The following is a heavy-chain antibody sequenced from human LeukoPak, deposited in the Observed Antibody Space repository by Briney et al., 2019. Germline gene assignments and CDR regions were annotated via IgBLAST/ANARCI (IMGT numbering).Heavy chain of an antibody. D-gene: IGHD6-19*01. CDR3: ARVGSSGWYVHPTLDY. CDR2: INANSGDT. J-gene: IGHJ4*02. CDR1: GYTFTGYY. Sequence: ASVKVSCKASGYTFTGYYMHWVRQAPGQGLEWMGSINANSGDTNYAQKFQGRVTVTRDTSISTAYMELSRLRFDDTAVYYCARVGSSGWYVHPTLDYWGQGTLVTVSS. V-gene: IGHV1-2*02.